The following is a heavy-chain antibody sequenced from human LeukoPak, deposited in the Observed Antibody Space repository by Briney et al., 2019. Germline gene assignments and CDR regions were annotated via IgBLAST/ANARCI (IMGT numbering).Heavy chain of an antibody. V-gene: IGHV1-18*01. CDR1: GYTFTSYG. CDR2: ISAYNGNT. Sequence: VASVKVSCKASGYTFTSYGISWVRQAPGQGLEWMGWISAYNGNTNYAQKLQGRVTITTDESTSTAYMELSSLRSEDTAVYYCATPYTVVTPGDAFDIWGQGTMVTVSS. J-gene: IGHJ3*02. CDR3: ATPYTVVTPGDAFDI. D-gene: IGHD4-23*01.